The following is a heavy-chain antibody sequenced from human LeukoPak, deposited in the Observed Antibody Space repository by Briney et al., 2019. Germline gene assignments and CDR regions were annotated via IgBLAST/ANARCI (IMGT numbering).Heavy chain of an antibody. CDR2: IVVGSGNT. D-gene: IGHD6-19*01. V-gene: IGHV1-58*01. Sequence: GASVKVSCKASGFTFTSSALQRVRQARGQRLECIGWIVVGSGNTNYAQKFQERVTITRDMSTSTAYMELSSLRSEDTAVYYCAAGEGSGWFYYYYGMDVWGQGTTVTVSS. CDR1: GFTFTSSA. CDR3: AAGEGSGWFYYYYGMDV. J-gene: IGHJ6*02.